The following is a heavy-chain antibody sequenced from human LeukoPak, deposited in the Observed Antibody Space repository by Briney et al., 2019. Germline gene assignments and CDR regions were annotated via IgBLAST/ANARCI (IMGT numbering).Heavy chain of an antibody. CDR1: GGSISSSNW. Sequence: SETLSLTCAVSGGSISSSNWWSWVRQPPGKGLEWIGEINHSGSTHYNPSLKSRVTISVDTSKNQFYLKMSSVTAADTAVYHCARGGSGNTYGYNYGMDVWGQGTTVTVSS. D-gene: IGHD5-18*01. J-gene: IGHJ6*02. V-gene: IGHV4-4*02. CDR2: INHSGST. CDR3: ARGGSGNTYGYNYGMDV.